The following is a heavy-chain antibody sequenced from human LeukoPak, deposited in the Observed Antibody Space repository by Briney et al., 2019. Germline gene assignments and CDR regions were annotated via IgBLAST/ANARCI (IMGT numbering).Heavy chain of an antibody. D-gene: IGHD3-3*01. Sequence: GGSLRLSCAASGFTVSSNYMSWVRQAPGKGLEWVSVIYSGGSTYYADSVKGRFTISRDNSKNTLYLHIHSLRVEDTAVYYCAKSNDFWSGYHDYWGQGTLVTVSS. CDR2: IYSGGST. J-gene: IGHJ4*02. V-gene: IGHV3-66*01. CDR3: AKSNDFWSGYHDY. CDR1: GFTVSSNY.